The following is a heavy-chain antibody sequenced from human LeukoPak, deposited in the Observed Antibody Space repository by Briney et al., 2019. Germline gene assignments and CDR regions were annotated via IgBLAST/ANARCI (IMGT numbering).Heavy chain of an antibody. D-gene: IGHD1-26*01. V-gene: IGHV1-18*01. CDR3: ARQSTGSYYSPIDY. CDR2: VSTYNGNT. Sequence: ASVEVSCKASGYTFTSYGISWVRQAPGQGLEWMGWVSTYNGNTKYAQNLQGRVTTTTDTSTSTAYMELRSLRSDDTAMYYCARQSTGSYYSPIDYWGQGTLVTVSS. J-gene: IGHJ4*02. CDR1: GYTFTSYG.